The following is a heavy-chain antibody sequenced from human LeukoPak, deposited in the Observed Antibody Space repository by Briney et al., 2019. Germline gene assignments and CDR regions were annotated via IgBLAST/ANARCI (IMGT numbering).Heavy chain of an antibody. CDR1: GFTFSGYW. V-gene: IGHV3-74*01. D-gene: IGHD3-16*01. CDR2: INSDGYST. J-gene: IGHJ4*02. CDR3: ARATWGSYFYY. Sequence: GGSLRLSCAASGFTFSGYWMHWVRQAPGKGLVWVSRINSDGYSTSYADSVKGRFTISRDNAKNTLYLQMNSLRAEDTAVYYCARATWGSYFYYWGQGTLVTVSS.